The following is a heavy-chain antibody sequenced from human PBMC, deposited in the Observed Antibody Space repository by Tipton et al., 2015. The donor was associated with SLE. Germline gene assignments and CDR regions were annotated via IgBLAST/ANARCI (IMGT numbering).Heavy chain of an antibody. D-gene: IGHD3-10*01. CDR1: NYTFNKYG. V-gene: IGHV1-18*01. CDR3: ARDRFTMLQGDYFYYGMDV. Sequence: QVQLVQSGAEVKKPGASVKVSCKASNYTFNKYGISWVRQAPGQGLEWMGWISNYNGNTNYAQKFQGRVTMTTDRSTTTAYLELRALRSDDTAVYYCARDRFTMLQGDYFYYGMDVWGQGTTVTVSS. CDR2: ISNYNGNT. J-gene: IGHJ6*02.